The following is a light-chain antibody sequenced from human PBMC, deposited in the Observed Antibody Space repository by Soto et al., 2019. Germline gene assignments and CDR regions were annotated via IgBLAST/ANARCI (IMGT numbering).Light chain of an antibody. V-gene: IGKV1-39*01. CDR2: AAS. Sequence: DIQMTQSPSSLSASVGDRVTITCRASQGISSYLNWYQQKPGKAPKFLIFAASSLQSWVPSRFSGSGSGTDFTLTISSLQPEDFATYYCQQSYSSPWTFGQGTKV. CDR1: QGISSY. J-gene: IGKJ1*01. CDR3: QQSYSSPWT.